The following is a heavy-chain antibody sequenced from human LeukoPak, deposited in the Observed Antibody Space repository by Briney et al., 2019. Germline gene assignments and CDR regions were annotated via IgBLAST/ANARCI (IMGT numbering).Heavy chain of an antibody. CDR1: GDSVSTCLHY. CDR3: ARGRRGKYSPYFYYHMDV. Sequence: SETLSLTCNVSGDSVSTCLHYYSWIRQHPGEGLEWIGCTHYSGSTHYKSSLRGRLIISLDTSKNQVSLKLTSVTAADTAVYYSARGRRGKYSPYFYYHMDVWGTGTPVTVSS. D-gene: IGHD1-26*01. V-gene: IGHV4-31*03. J-gene: IGHJ6*03. CDR2: THYSGST.